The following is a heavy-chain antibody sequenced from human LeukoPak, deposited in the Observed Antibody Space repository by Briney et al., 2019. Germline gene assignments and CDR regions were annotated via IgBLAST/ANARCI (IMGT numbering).Heavy chain of an antibody. CDR1: GFTFSGYA. Sequence: GGSLRLSCAASGFTFSGYAMSWVRQAPGKGLEWVSAISGSGGSTYYADSVKGRFTISRDNSKSTPYLQMNSLRAEDTAVYYCAKDPHYYDSNGWFDPWGQGTLVTVSS. D-gene: IGHD3-22*01. CDR3: AKDPHYYDSNGWFDP. V-gene: IGHV3-23*01. J-gene: IGHJ5*02. CDR2: ISGSGGST.